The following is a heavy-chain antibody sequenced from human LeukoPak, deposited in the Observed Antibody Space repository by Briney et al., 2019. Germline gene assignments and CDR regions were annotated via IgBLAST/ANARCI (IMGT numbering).Heavy chain of an antibody. CDR2: ISYSGTT. D-gene: IGHD1-26*01. CDR1: GFTFSSYS. J-gene: IGHJ4*02. Sequence: PGGSLRLSCAASGFTFSSYSMNWVRQAPGKGLEWIGFISYSGTTNYYPSLKSRVTMSVDTSKSQFSLKLSSVTTADTAVYYCARGMTSNWPGRLDYWGQGTLVTVSS. CDR3: ARGMTSNWPGRLDY. V-gene: IGHV4-59*01.